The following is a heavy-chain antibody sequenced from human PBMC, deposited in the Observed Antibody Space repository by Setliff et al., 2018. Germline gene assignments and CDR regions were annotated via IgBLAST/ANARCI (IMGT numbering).Heavy chain of an antibody. D-gene: IGHD1-1*01. CDR1: GDSISSGTYF. V-gene: IGHV4-39*01. CDR3: ARTGTYRYFDY. J-gene: IGHJ4*02. CDR2: IYYNGNT. Sequence: PSETLSLTCNVSGDSISSGTYFWAWIRQPPGKGLEWIGGIYYNGNTYYNRSLKSRVTISVDTSKNQFSLKLGSVTAADTAMYYCARTGTYRYFDYWGQGALVTVSS.